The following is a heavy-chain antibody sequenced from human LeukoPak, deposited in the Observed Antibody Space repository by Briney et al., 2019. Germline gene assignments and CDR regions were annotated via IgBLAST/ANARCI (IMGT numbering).Heavy chain of an antibody. CDR3: ARNSGSYYHY. D-gene: IGHD1-26*01. V-gene: IGHV3-48*04. CDR1: GFTFSSYS. Sequence: SGGSLRLSCAAFGFTFSSYSMNWVRQAPGKGLEWVSYISSSSSTIYYADSVKGRFTISRDNAKNSLYLQMNSLRAEDTAVYYCARNSGSYYHYWGQGTLVTVSS. J-gene: IGHJ4*02. CDR2: ISSSSSTI.